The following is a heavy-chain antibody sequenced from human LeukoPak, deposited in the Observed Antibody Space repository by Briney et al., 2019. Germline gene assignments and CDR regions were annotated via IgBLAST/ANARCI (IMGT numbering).Heavy chain of an antibody. V-gene: IGHV3-48*03. CDR2: ISSSGSTI. J-gene: IGHJ4*02. D-gene: IGHD3-22*01. Sequence: PGGSLRLSCAASAFTFSSYEMNWVRQAPGKGLEWVSYISSSGSTIYYADSVKDRFTISRDNAKNSLYLQTNSLRAEDTAVYYCLSCYYYYWGQGTLVTVSS. CDR3: LSCYYYY. CDR1: AFTFSSYE.